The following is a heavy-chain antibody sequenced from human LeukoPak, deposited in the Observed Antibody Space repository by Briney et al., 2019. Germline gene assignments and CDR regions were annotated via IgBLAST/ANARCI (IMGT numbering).Heavy chain of an antibody. V-gene: IGHV3-33*01. CDR2: IWYDGSNK. CDR1: GFTFSSYG. D-gene: IGHD4-23*01. J-gene: IGHJ1*01. CDR3: ARPDYGGNPPALYFQH. Sequence: GESLKISCAASGFTFSSYGMHWVRQAPGKGLEWVAVIWYDGSNKYYADSVKGRFTISRDNSKNTLYLQMNSLRAEDTAVYYCARPDYGGNPPALYFQHWGQGTLVTVSS.